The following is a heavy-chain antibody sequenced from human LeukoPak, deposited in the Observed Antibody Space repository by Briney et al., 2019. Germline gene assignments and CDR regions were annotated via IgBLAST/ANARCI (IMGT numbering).Heavy chain of an antibody. J-gene: IGHJ4*02. CDR2: ISDSGST. CDR1: GVCLSTHH. D-gene: IGHD3-22*01. Sequence: SETLSLTCVVSGVCLSTHHWSWLRQSPGRGLEWIGYISDSGSTNYNPSLKSRVTISVDTSKNQVSLMLSSVTAADTAVYYCARGYDSSAYYPFNYWGQGTLVTVSS. CDR3: ARGYDSSAYYPFNY. V-gene: IGHV4-59*11.